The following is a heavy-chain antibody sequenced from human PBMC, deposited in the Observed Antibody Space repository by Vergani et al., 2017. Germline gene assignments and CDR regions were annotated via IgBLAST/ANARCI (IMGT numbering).Heavy chain of an antibody. Sequence: QVQLQESGPGLVRPSETLSLTCSVSGTSVSSGTHYWNWLRQPADKTLEWIGRIYTSESTHYNPSLKSRVTMSVDTSKNQFSLKLSSVTAADTAVYYCAREYSSSVGFLAYWGQGTMVTVSS. D-gene: IGHD6-6*01. J-gene: IGHJ4*02. CDR3: AREYSSSVGFLAY. CDR2: IYTSEST. CDR1: GTSVSSGTHY. V-gene: IGHV4-61*02.